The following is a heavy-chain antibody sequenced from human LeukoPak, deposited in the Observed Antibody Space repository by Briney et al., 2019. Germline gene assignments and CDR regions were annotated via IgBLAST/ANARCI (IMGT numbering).Heavy chain of an antibody. CDR1: GFTLSSYE. CDR2: ISGSGSTI. V-gene: IGHV3-48*03. CDR3: ASSYDFWSGYYIEDPWRYTDY. Sequence: TGGSLRLSCAASGFTLSSYEMNWVRQAPGKGLERVSYISGSGSTIYYADSVKGRFTISRDNAKNSLYLQMNSLRAEDTAVYYCASSYDFWSGYYIEDPWRYTDYWGQGTLVTVSS. J-gene: IGHJ4*02. D-gene: IGHD3-3*01.